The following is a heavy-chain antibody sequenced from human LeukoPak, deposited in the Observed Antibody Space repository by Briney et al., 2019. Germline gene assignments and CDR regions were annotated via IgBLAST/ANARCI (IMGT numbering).Heavy chain of an antibody. V-gene: IGHV1-2*06. Sequence: ASVKVSCKTSGYSFTGYYIHWVRQAPGQGLEWMGRINPNSGGPNYGQKFQGTVTMTRDTSISTAYLELSNLRSDDTAAYYCVRGYSYGFYFDYWGQGFLVTVSS. CDR1: GYSFTGYY. J-gene: IGHJ4*02. CDR3: VRGYSYGFYFDY. D-gene: IGHD5-18*01. CDR2: INPNSGGP.